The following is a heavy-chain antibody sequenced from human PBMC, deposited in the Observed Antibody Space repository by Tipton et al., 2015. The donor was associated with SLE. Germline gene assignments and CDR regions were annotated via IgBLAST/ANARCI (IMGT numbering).Heavy chain of an antibody. Sequence: TLSLTCTVSGGSISSYYWSWIRQPPGKGLEWIGEINHRGSTNYNPSLKSRVTISIDTSKNQFSLKLSSVTAADTAVYYCASSEYAGFDYWGQGTLVTVSS. D-gene: IGHD2-8*01. CDR1: GGSISSYY. J-gene: IGHJ4*02. CDR3: ASSEYAGFDY. V-gene: IGHV4-34*01. CDR2: INHRGST.